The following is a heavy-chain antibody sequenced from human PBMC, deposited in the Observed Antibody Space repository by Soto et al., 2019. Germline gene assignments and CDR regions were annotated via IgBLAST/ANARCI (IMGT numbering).Heavy chain of an antibody. CDR2: MNANSGNT. J-gene: IGHJ4*02. CDR3: ARWDYGYYARVDY. D-gene: IGHD4-17*01. Sequence: QVQLVQSGAEVKKSGASVKVSCKASGYTFTSHDINWVRQATGQGLEWMGWMNANSGNTGYAQKFQGRVTMSRNTSISTADMELSSLRSEDTAVYYCARWDYGYYARVDYWGQGTLVTVSS. CDR1: GYTFTSHD. V-gene: IGHV1-8*01.